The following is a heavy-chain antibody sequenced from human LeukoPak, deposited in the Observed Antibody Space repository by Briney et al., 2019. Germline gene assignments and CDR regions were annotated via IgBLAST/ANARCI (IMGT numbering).Heavy chain of an antibody. CDR1: GFTFSSYA. Sequence: GGSLRLSCAASGFTFSSYAMSWVRQAPGKGLEWVSAISGSGGSTYYADSVKGRFTISRDNVKNTLYLQMNSLRGDDTAVYYCAGDSDYGGYSRFDYWGQGTLVTVSS. CDR2: ISGSGGST. V-gene: IGHV3-23*01. CDR3: AGDSDYGGYSRFDY. J-gene: IGHJ4*02. D-gene: IGHD4-23*01.